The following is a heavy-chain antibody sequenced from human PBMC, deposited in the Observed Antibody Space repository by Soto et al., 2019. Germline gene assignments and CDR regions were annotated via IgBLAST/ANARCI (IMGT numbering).Heavy chain of an antibody. J-gene: IGHJ4*02. V-gene: IGHV4-4*02. D-gene: IGHD3-16*01. CDR1: CVSISSGNW. CDR2: IFHDGTA. CDR3: ARLVYDTRLDYLYFDF. Sequence: AWETLSLTCTVSCVSISSGNWWTWVRQSPRKGLEYIGEIFHDGTANYFPSFERRVAMSVDKSKNQFSLKLTSVTAADAAIYYCARLVYDTRLDYLYFDFWGQGAQVTVSS.